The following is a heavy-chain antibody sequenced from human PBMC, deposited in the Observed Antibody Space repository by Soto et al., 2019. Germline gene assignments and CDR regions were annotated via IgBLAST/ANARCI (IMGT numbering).Heavy chain of an antibody. CDR2: IYYSGST. D-gene: IGHD4-17*01. Sequence: ASETQSLTCTVSGGSISSSSYYWGWIRQPPGKGLEWIGSIYYSGSTYYNPSLKSRVTISVDTSKNQFSLKLSSVTAADTAVYYCARGFPTVVTVDYWGQGTLVTVSS. CDR1: GGSISSSSYY. V-gene: IGHV4-39*01. CDR3: ARGFPTVVTVDY. J-gene: IGHJ4*02.